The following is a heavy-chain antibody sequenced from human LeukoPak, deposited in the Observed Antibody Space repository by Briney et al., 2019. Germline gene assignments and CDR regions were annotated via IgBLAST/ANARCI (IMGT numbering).Heavy chain of an antibody. V-gene: IGHV1-2*02. CDR3: ARDGTGVYDWVQN. Sequence: ASVKVSCKASGYTFTDYYMHWVRQAPAQGLEWMGWINPNSGGTNYAQTFQGRVTMTRDTSISAVYMELSRLRSDDTAAYYCARDGTGVYDWVQNWGQGTLVTVSS. J-gene: IGHJ4*02. CDR2: INPNSGGT. D-gene: IGHD5/OR15-5a*01. CDR1: GYTFTDYY.